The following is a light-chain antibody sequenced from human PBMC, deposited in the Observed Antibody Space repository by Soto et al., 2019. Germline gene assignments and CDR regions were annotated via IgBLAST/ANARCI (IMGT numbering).Light chain of an antibody. CDR2: DAS. V-gene: IGKV3-11*01. Sequence: EIVLTQSLVTLSLYPGERATLSCRASQSVSSYLAWYQQKPGQAPRLLIYDASNRATGIPARFSGSGSGTDFTLTIDNLEPEDFAVYYCQQRSNWPPITFGQGTRLEIK. CDR1: QSVSSY. J-gene: IGKJ5*01. CDR3: QQRSNWPPIT.